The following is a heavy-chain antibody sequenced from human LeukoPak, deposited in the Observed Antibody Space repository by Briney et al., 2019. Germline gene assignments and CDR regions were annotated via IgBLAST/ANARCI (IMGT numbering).Heavy chain of an antibody. J-gene: IGHJ4*02. CDR3: ARGLGFYTKAYFDY. Sequence: PSETLSLTCTVSGVSISSGDYYWSWIRQPPGKGLEWIGYIYYSGSTYYNPSLKSRVTISVDTSKNQFSLKLSSVTAADTAVYYCARGLGFYTKAYFDYWGQGTLVTVSS. D-gene: IGHD2/OR15-2a*01. CDR2: IYYSGST. V-gene: IGHV4-30-4*01. CDR1: GVSISSGDYY.